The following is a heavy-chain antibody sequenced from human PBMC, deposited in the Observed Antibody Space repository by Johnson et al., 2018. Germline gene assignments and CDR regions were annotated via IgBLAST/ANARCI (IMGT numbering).Heavy chain of an antibody. Sequence: QVQLVESGGGVVQPGRSLRLSCAASGFTFSSYGMHWVRQAPGKGLEWVAVISYAGSNKYYADSVQGRFTISIDNSKKTLYLQMNSLRTQDPAVYYCAKYHDGNSGAFDIWGQGTMVTVSS. CDR3: AKYHDGNSGAFDI. D-gene: IGHD4-23*01. CDR1: GFTFSSYG. V-gene: IGHV3-30*18. J-gene: IGHJ3*02. CDR2: ISYAGSNK.